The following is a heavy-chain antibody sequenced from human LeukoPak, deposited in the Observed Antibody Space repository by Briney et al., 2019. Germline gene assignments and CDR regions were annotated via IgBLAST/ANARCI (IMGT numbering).Heavy chain of an antibody. CDR1: GFTFNTYW. V-gene: IGHV3-7*05. J-gene: IGHJ6*02. D-gene: IGHD2-15*01. Sequence: GGSLRLSCAASGFTFNTYWMSWVRQAPGKGLEWLATINQDGSEKFYVDSVKGRFTISRDNSKNTVYLQMNALRAEDTAVYYCASGWGMDVGGQGTTVTVSS. CDR2: INQDGSEK. CDR3: ASGWGMDV.